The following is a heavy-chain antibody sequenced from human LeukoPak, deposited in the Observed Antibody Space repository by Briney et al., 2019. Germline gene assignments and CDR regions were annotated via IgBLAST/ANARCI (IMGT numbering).Heavy chain of an antibody. Sequence: GRSPRLSCAASGFTFSSYAMHWVRQAPGKGLEWVAVISYDGCNKYYADSVKGRFTISRDNSKNTLYLQMNSLRAEDTAVYYCARDLLTGWELPATWGQGTLVTVSS. CDR1: GFTFSSYA. J-gene: IGHJ5*02. V-gene: IGHV3-30-3*01. CDR3: ARDLLTGWELPAT. CDR2: ISYDGCNK. D-gene: IGHD1-26*01.